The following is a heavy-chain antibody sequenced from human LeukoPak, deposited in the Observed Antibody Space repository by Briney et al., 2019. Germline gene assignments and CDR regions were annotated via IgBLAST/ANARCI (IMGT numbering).Heavy chain of an antibody. V-gene: IGHV1-46*01. Sequence: ASVKVSCKASGYTFTSYYMHWVRQAPGQGLEWMGIINPSGGSTSYAQKFQGRVTMTRDTSTSTVYMELGSLRSDDTAVYYCARDLLGYYGSGSYYNDLLDYWGQGTLVTVSS. D-gene: IGHD3-10*01. J-gene: IGHJ4*02. CDR3: ARDLLGYYGSGSYYNDLLDY. CDR2: INPSGGST. CDR1: GYTFTSYY.